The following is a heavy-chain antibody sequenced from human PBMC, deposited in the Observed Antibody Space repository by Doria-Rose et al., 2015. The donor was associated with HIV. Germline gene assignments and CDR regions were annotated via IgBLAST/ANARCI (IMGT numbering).Heavy chain of an antibody. Sequence: VQLQQWDAGLLKPSETLSLTCAVYGGSFRGYYWNWIRQPPGRGLEWIGEINHSGSPNYNPSLKSRVTMSVDTSRKQFSLKLNSVTAANTAVYYCARAGSEYYFDSWGQGTLVTVSS. CDR1: GGSFRGYY. J-gene: IGHJ4*02. CDR2: INHSGSP. V-gene: IGHV4-34*01. D-gene: IGHD6-25*01. CDR3: ARAGSEYYFDS.